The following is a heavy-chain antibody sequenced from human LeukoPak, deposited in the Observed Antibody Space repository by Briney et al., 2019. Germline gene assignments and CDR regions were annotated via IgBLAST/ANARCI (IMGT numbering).Heavy chain of an antibody. Sequence: GGSLRLSCAASGFTFSSYWMSWVRQAPGKGLEWVANIKQDGNEKYYVDSVKGRFTISRDNAKKSLYLQMNSLRSEDTAVYFRARDIVMMTAFQDYWGQGTLVTVSS. V-gene: IGHV3-7*01. CDR2: IKQDGNEK. CDR1: GFTFSSYW. D-gene: IGHD2-21*02. J-gene: IGHJ4*02. CDR3: ARDIVMMTAFQDY.